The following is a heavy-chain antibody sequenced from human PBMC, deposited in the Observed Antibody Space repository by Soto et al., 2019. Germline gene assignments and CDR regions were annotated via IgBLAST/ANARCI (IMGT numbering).Heavy chain of an antibody. CDR2: ISYDGSQA. Sequence: QVQLVDSGGGVVQPGRSLRLSCAASGFTFTTYGMHWVRRAPGKGLEWVAVISYDGSQAYYADSVKGRFTISRDNSKNTLYLQINSLRAEDTAVYYCAKERTYSVASGFDYWGRGTLVTVSS. CDR1: GFTFTTYG. V-gene: IGHV3-30*18. J-gene: IGHJ4*02. CDR3: AKERTYSVASGFDY. D-gene: IGHD1-26*01.